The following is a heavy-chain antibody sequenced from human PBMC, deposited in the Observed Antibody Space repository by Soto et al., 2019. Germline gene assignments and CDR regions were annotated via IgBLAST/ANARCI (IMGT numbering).Heavy chain of an antibody. Sequence: QIQLVQSGAEVKKPGASVRVSCKASGYAFSNYGISWIRQAPGLGLEWMGWISPYNGNTDYAQKFQGRVSITADASSTTAYMELTSLTSGDTAQYFCVRMRKTAGARNWYDPWGQGTLVIVSS. CDR2: ISPYNGNT. V-gene: IGHV1-18*04. CDR1: GYAFSNYG. D-gene: IGHD6-19*01. J-gene: IGHJ5*02. CDR3: VRMRKTAGARNWYDP.